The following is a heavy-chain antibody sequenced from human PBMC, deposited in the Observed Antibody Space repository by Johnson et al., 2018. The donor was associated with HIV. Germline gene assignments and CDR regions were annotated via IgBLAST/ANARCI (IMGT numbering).Heavy chain of an antibody. J-gene: IGHJ3*01. CDR2: IGTAGDT. CDR3: AKIPGANWGSPDDFDV. V-gene: IGHV3-13*01. CDR1: GLTFSSYD. Sequence: VQLVESGGGVVRPGGSLRLSCAASGLTFSSYDMHWVRQATGKGLEWVSAIGTAGDTYYADSVKGRFTISRDNSKDTLYLEMNSLRVEDTAVYYCAKIPGANWGSPDDFDVWGQGTMVTVSS. D-gene: IGHD7-27*01.